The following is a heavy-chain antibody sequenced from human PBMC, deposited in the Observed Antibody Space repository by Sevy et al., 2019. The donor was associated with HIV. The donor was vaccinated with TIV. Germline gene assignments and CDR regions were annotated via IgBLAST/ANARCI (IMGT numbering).Heavy chain of an antibody. CDR2: INRDGSST. CDR3: AREGYYYGMDV. V-gene: IGHV3-74*01. Sequence: GGSLRLSCAASGFTFRSYWMHWVRQAPGKGLVWVSRINRDGSSTTYAESVKGRFTISRDNAKNTLYLQMNSLRAEDTAVYYCAREGYYYGMDVWGQGTTVTVSS. CDR1: GFTFRSYW. J-gene: IGHJ6*02.